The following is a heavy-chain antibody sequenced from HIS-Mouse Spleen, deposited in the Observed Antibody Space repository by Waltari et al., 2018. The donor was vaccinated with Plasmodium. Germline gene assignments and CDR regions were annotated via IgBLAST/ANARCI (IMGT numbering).Heavy chain of an antibody. CDR3: ARTIAVVATGDAFDI. CDR1: GFTLSRYW. J-gene: IGHJ3*02. D-gene: IGHD6-13*01. CDR2: INSDGSST. Sequence: EVQLVESGGGLVQTGGSLRLTCADSGFTLSRYWMTWVRQAPGKGLVWVSRINSDGSSTRYADSVKGRFTISRDNAKNTLYLQMNSLRAEDTAVYYCARTIAVVATGDAFDIWGQGTMVTVSS. V-gene: IGHV3-74*01.